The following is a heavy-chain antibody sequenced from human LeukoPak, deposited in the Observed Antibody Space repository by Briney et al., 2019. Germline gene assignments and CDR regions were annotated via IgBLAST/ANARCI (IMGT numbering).Heavy chain of an antibody. Sequence: ASVKVSCKASGYTFTSYDINWVRQATGQGLEWMGWMNPNSGNTGYAQKFQGRVTMTEDTSTDTAYMELSSLRSEDTAVYYCATVTGPAGNPFDYWGQGTLVTVSS. D-gene: IGHD6-13*01. V-gene: IGHV1-8*01. J-gene: IGHJ4*02. CDR3: ATVTGPAGNPFDY. CDR2: MNPNSGNT. CDR1: GYTFTSYD.